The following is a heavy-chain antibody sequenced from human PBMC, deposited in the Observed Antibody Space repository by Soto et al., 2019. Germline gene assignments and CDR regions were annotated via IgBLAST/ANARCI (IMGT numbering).Heavy chain of an antibody. CDR2: LYYGRSA. Sequence: QVQLQESGPGLVKPSETLSLTCAVSGDSISSYYCMWIRQPPGKGLESIVYLYYGRSANYNPSLKSRGTLSVDTSTKQCSLTLSSMTAADTAVYYCALRSTAVVPEYWGQGTLVTVSS. CDR1: GDSISSYY. D-gene: IGHD3-22*01. J-gene: IGHJ4*02. V-gene: IGHV4-59*12. CDR3: ALRSTAVVPEY.